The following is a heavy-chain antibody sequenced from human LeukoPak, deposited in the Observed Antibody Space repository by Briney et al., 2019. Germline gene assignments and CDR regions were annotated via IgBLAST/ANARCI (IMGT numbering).Heavy chain of an antibody. CDR1: GYSFTNYG. D-gene: IGHD4-17*01. CDR2: ISAYNDNT. Sequence: ASVKVSCKASGYSFTNYGISWVRQAPGQGLEWMGWISAYNDNTHYAQKFQGRVTMTTDTSTSTAYMELRSLRSDDTAVYYCARDFARQLVTTSYWFDPWGQGTLVTVSS. CDR3: ARDFARQLVTTSYWFDP. J-gene: IGHJ5*02. V-gene: IGHV1-18*01.